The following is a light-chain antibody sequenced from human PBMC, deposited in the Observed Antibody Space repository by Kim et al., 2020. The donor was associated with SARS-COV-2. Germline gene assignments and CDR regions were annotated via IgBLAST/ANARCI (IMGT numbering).Light chain of an antibody. Sequence: PGKPARISCGGNRIGGKSGHWYRQKSGQAPVLVMYYDSDRPSGIPERFSGSNSGNTATLAISRVEAGDEADDYCQVWDSSSDHRVVFGGGTQLTVL. CDR3: QVWDSSSDHRVV. J-gene: IGLJ2*01. CDR2: YDS. V-gene: IGLV3-21*04. CDR1: RIGGKS.